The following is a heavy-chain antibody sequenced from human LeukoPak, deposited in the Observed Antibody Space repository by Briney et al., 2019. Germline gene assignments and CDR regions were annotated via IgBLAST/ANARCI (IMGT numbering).Heavy chain of an antibody. D-gene: IGHD2-2*02. CDR3: AKAADGVPPGKPLNWFDP. CDR1: GFTFSSYG. V-gene: IGHV3-30*02. Sequence: PGGSLRLSCAASGFTFSSYGMHWVRQAPGKGLEWVAFIRYDGSNKYYADSVKGRFTISRDNSKNTLYLQMNSLRAEDTAVYYCAKAADGVPPGKPLNWFDPRGQGTLVTVSS. CDR2: IRYDGSNK. J-gene: IGHJ5*02.